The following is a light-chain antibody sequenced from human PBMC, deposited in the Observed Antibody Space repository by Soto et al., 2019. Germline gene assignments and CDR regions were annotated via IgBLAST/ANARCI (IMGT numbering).Light chain of an antibody. V-gene: IGLV2-23*02. J-gene: IGLJ1*01. CDR1: SSDVGSYNL. Sequence: QSALTQPASVSESPGQSSTISCTGTSSDVGSYNLVSWYQHHPGKAPKLMIYEVSKRPSGVSNRFSGSKSGNTASLTISGLQAEYEADYYCCSYAGSITFYVFGTGTKLTVL. CDR3: CSYAGSITFYV. CDR2: EVS.